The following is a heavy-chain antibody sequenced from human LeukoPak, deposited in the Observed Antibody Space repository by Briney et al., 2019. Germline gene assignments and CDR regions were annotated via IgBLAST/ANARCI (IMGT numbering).Heavy chain of an antibody. Sequence: GALRLSCAASGFPFDDYDMSWARQAPGRGLEWVSGINWNGGRIGYADSVKGRFTLSRDTSKKTLYLQMNNLRAEDTAVYYCARGQRAHVEWSSYMDVWGKGTTVTVSS. J-gene: IGHJ6*03. CDR2: INWNGGRI. CDR1: GFPFDDYD. V-gene: IGHV3-20*04. D-gene: IGHD3-3*01. CDR3: ARGQRAHVEWSSYMDV.